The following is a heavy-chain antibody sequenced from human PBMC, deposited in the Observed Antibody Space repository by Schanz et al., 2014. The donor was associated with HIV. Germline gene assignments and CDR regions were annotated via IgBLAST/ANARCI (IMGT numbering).Heavy chain of an antibody. V-gene: IGHV3-30*03. J-gene: IGHJ6*02. CDR2: ISYDGRNK. CDR1: GFTFNNYG. CDR3: ARDRLHPGNGMDV. Sequence: QVHLVESGGGVVQPGRSLRLSCAASGFTFNNYGMHWVRQAPGKGLEWVAVISYDGRNKHYAESVKGRFTISRDNSKNTLYLHMNSLGAEDTAVYYCARDRLHPGNGMDVWGQGTTVTVSS. D-gene: IGHD4-4*01.